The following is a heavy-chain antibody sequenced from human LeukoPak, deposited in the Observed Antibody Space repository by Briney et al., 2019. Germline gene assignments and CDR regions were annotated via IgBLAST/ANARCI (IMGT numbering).Heavy chain of an antibody. D-gene: IGHD6-19*01. Sequence: ASVKVSCKASGYTFTSYAMHWVRQAPGQRLEWMGWINAGNGNTKYSQKFQGRVTITRDTSASTAYMELSSLRSEDTAVYYCARGPDGAVAGGDYWGQGTPVTVSS. V-gene: IGHV1-3*01. J-gene: IGHJ4*02. CDR3: ARGPDGAVAGGDY. CDR2: INAGNGNT. CDR1: GYTFTSYA.